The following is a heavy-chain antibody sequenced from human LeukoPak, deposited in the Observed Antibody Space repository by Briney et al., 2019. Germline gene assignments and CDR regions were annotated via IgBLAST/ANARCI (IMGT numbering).Heavy chain of an antibody. Sequence: PSETLSLTCTVSGGSISSSSYYWGWIRQPPGKGLEWIGSFYYSGSTYYNPSLKSRVTISVDTSKNQFSLKLSSVTAADTAVYYCARATLRPGVNRYTDVWGKGTTVTVSS. CDR3: ARATLRPGVNRYTDV. V-gene: IGHV4-39*07. D-gene: IGHD2-21*01. J-gene: IGHJ6*03. CDR2: FYYSGST. CDR1: GGSISSSSYY.